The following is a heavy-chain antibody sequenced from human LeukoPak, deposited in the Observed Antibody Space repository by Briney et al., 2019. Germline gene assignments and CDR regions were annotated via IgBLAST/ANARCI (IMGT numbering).Heavy chain of an antibody. J-gene: IGHJ4*02. CDR2: IYYSGST. D-gene: IGHD3-3*01. V-gene: IGHV4-59*01. CDR3: ARGRDDLGY. CDR1: GGSISSYY. Sequence: SETLSLTCTVSGGSISSYYWSWLRQPPGKGLEWIGYIYYSGSTNYNPSLKSRVTISVDTSKNQFSLKLSSVTAADTAVYYCARGRDDLGYWGQGTLVTVSS.